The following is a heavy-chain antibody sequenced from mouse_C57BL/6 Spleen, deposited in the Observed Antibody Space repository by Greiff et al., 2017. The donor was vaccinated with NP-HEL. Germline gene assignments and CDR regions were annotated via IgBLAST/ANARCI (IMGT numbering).Heavy chain of an antibody. CDR3: ARGLLWYFDY. V-gene: IGHV5-4*01. CDR2: ISDGGSYT. J-gene: IGHJ2*01. CDR1: GFTFSSYA. Sequence: EVQLVESGGGLVKPGGSLKLSCAASGFTFSSYAMSWVRQTPEKRLEWVATISDGGSYTYYPDNVKGRFTISRDNAKNNLYLQMSHLKSEDTAMYYCARGLLWYFDYWGQGTTLTVSS. D-gene: IGHD2-10*01.